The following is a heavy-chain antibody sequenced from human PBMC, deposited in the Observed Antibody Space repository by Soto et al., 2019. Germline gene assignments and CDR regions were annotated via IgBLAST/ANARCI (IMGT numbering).Heavy chain of an antibody. J-gene: IGHJ4*02. CDR2: IYYSGST. CDR1: GGSISSYY. D-gene: IGHD2-2*01. Sequence: SETLSLTCTVSGGSISSYYWSLIRQPPGKGLEWIGYIYYSGSTNYNPSLKSRVTISVDTSKNQFSLKLSSVTAADTAVYYCARRVPAAIWGFDYWGQGTLVTVSS. CDR3: ARRVPAAIWGFDY. V-gene: IGHV4-59*08.